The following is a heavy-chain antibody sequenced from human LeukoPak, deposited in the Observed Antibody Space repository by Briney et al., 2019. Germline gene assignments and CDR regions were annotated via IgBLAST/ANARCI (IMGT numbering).Heavy chain of an antibody. CDR2: VSVDGSNK. CDR3: PRYHDYGDYKRWFDP. Sequence: GRSLRLSCAASGFTFSNYAMHWVRQAPGKGLEWVAVVSVDGSNKYYADSVKGRFSISRDNSKNTLYLQMNSLRAEDTAVYYCPRYHDYGDYKRWFDPWGQGTLVTVSS. V-gene: IGHV3-30*04. D-gene: IGHD4-17*01. CDR1: GFTFSNYA. J-gene: IGHJ5*02.